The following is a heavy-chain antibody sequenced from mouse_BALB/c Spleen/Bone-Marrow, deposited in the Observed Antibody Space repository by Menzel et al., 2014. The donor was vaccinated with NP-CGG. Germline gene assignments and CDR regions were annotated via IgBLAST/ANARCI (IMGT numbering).Heavy chain of an antibody. V-gene: IGHV1-61*01. Sequence: QVQLQQSGAELVRPGASVELSCKASGYTFTGYWMNWVKQRPGQGLEWIGMIDPSDSETHYNQIFKDKATLTVDKSSSTAYMQLGSLTSEDSAVYYCVRKYGKGGDYWGQGTTLTVSS. J-gene: IGHJ2*01. CDR2: IDPSDSET. CDR1: GYTFTGYW. D-gene: IGHD2-10*02. CDR3: VRKYGKGGDY.